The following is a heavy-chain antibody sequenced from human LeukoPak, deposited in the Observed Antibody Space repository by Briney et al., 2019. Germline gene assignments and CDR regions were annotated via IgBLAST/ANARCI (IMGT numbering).Heavy chain of an antibody. Sequence: GGSLRLSCTIFGFTFRHYGLTWFRQAPGKGLEWVGYIQSEGGGGTTRYAAAVVGRFIISRDDSKSVAFLQMNSLKIDDTGVYYCARDVGGRTPFRFWGQGTMVAVSS. J-gene: IGHJ4*02. D-gene: IGHD2-15*01. CDR2: IQSEGGGGTT. CDR3: ARDVGGRTPFRF. V-gene: IGHV3-49*03. CDR1: GFTFRHYG.